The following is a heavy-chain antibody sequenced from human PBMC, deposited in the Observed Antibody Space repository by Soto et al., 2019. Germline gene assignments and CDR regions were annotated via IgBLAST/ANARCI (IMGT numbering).Heavy chain of an antibody. CDR3: ARQIYDSDTGPNFQYYFDS. D-gene: IGHD3-22*01. CDR2: IDPSDSQT. V-gene: IGHV5-10-1*01. Sequence: PGESLKISCKGSGYSFAGYWITWVRQKPGKGLEWMGRIDPSDSQTYYSPSFRGHVTISVTKSITTVFLQWSSLRASDTAMYYCARQIYDSDTGPNFQYYFDSWAQGTPVTVSS. J-gene: IGHJ4*02. CDR1: GYSFAGYW.